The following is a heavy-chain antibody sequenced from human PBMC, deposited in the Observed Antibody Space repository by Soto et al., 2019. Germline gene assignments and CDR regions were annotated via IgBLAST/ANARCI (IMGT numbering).Heavy chain of an antibody. CDR1: GAALSSGWYF. D-gene: IGHD6-19*01. CDR3: TRAQSDDNYFDP. J-gene: IGHJ5*02. Sequence: XASLSLTCTVSGAALSSGWYFDTWVRQPPGKGLEWLGYIYYSGGTNYNPSLKSRVTISLDKSKSQFSLRLISVTAADTAVYYCTRAQSDDNYFDPWGQGTLVTVSS. CDR2: IYYSGGT. V-gene: IGHV4-61*01.